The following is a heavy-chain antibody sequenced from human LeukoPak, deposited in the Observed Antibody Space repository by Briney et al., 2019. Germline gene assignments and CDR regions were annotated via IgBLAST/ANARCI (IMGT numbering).Heavy chain of an antibody. CDR3: ARDRFATDSSGYYYHYYYYMDV. D-gene: IGHD3-22*01. J-gene: IGHJ6*03. Sequence: GGSLRLSCAASGFTISSYEMNWVRQAPGKGLEWVSYISSSGSTIYYADSVKGRFTISRDNAKNSLYLQINSLRAEDTAVYYCARDRFATDSSGYYYHYYYYMDVWGKGTTVTVSS. V-gene: IGHV3-48*03. CDR1: GFTISSYE. CDR2: ISSSGSTI.